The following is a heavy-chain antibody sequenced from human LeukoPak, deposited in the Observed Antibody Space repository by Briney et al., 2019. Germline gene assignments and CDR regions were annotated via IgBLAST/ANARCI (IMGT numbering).Heavy chain of an antibody. CDR2: IIDTGST. CDR1: DGSFSGYY. J-gene: IGHJ4*02. Sequence: SETLSLTCAVYDGSFSGYYWTWIRQPPGKGLEWIGEIIDTGSTKYNSSLKSRVTISVDTSKNQFSLSLDSVTAADTAVYYCARGLASGYPPIPFDYWGQGTLVTVSS. CDR3: ARGLASGYPPIPFDY. V-gene: IGHV4-34*12. D-gene: IGHD3-3*01.